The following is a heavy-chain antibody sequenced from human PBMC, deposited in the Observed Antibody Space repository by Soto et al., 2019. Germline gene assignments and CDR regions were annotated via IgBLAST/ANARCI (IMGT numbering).Heavy chain of an antibody. CDR1: GDSISSYY. CDR3: AREGWTSEGYGMDV. Sequence: ASETLTLTCTVSGDSISSYYWSWIRQPAGEGLEWIGRIYTSGNTNYNPSLKSRVTMSVDTSKNQFSLKLSSVTAADTAVYYCAREGWTSEGYGMDVWGQGTTVTVSS. D-gene: IGHD6-19*01. CDR2: IYTSGNT. V-gene: IGHV4-4*07. J-gene: IGHJ6*02.